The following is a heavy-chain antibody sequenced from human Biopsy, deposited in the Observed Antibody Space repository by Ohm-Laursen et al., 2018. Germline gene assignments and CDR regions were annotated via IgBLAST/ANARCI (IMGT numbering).Heavy chain of an antibody. Sequence: TLSLTCIVSGDSISSYYWSWIRQPPGKGLQWIGYVYYTGSTDYNPSLQSRVTISVDTSKNHFLLRLRSVTPADTAIYYCARDRGYSSDRTVPGYFDLWGRGTLVTVSS. V-gene: IGHV4-59*01. CDR2: VYYTGST. CDR1: GDSISSYY. J-gene: IGHJ2*01. CDR3: ARDRGYSSDRTVPGYFDL. D-gene: IGHD3-22*01.